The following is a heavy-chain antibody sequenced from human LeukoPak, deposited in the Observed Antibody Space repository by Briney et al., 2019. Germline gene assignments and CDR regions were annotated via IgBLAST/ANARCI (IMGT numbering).Heavy chain of an antibody. CDR1: GIRFNDLW. V-gene: IGHV3-7*01. CDR3: ARDSDAYDY. CDR2: INEDGSEK. J-gene: IGHJ4*02. Sequence: GGSLRLSCVDSGIRFNDLWLILVGQAPGKGLELVASINEDGSEKYYVDSAKGRFIILRDNPKTAPYLQLISLREEDTAVYICARDSDAYDYWGQGTLVTVSS. D-gene: IGHD2-2*01.